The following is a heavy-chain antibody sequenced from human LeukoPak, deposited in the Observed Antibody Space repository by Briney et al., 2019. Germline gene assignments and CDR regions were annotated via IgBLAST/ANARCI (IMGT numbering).Heavy chain of an antibody. Sequence: PGGSLRLSCAASGFTFSTYWMNWFRQTPGKGLEWVANIKQDGSEKYYVDSVKGRFTISRDNAKNSLYLQMNSLRAEDTAVYYCAREINDYVWGSYRSYYFDYWGQGTLVTVSS. V-gene: IGHV3-7*01. J-gene: IGHJ4*02. CDR3: AREINDYVWGSYRSYYFDY. CDR1: GFTFSTYW. D-gene: IGHD3-16*02. CDR2: IKQDGSEK.